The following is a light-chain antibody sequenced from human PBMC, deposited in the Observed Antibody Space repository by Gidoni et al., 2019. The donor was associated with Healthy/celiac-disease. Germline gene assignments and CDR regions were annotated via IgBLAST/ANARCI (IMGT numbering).Light chain of an antibody. V-gene: IGKV3-20*01. J-gene: IGKJ1*01. Sequence: EIVLTQSPGTLSLSPGERATLSCRASQSVSSSYLAWYQQKPGQAPRLLIYGATSRATGIPDRCSGSVSGTDFTLTISRLEPEDFAVYYFQQYGTSPWTFGQGTKVEIK. CDR2: GAT. CDR3: QQYGTSPWT. CDR1: QSVSSSY.